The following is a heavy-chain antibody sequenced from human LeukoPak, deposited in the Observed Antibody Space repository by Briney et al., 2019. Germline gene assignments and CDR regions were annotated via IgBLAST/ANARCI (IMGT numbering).Heavy chain of an antibody. J-gene: IGHJ4*02. CDR3: AGGAAYYYDSSGYPAGGFWDY. CDR2: IIPIFGTA. D-gene: IGHD3-22*01. CDR1: GGTFSSYA. Sequence: AASVKVSCKASGGTFSSYAISWVRQAPGQGLEWMGGIIPIFGTANYAQKFQGRVTITTDESTSTAYMELSSLRSEDTAVYYCAGGAAYYYDSSGYPAGGFWDYWGQGTLVTVSS. V-gene: IGHV1-69*05.